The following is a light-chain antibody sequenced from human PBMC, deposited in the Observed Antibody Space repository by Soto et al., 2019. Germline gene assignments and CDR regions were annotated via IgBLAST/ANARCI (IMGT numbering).Light chain of an antibody. CDR3: QQSHSSPLT. Sequence: IPMTQSPPSLSATVGDRVTITCRASRSISDCLNWYKQKPGEAPELLIYAASTLQSGVPSRFSGSGSGTDFTLTISSLQPEDSAAYYCQQSHSSPLTFGGGTKVEFK. CDR1: RSISDC. V-gene: IGKV1-39*01. CDR2: AAS. J-gene: IGKJ4*01.